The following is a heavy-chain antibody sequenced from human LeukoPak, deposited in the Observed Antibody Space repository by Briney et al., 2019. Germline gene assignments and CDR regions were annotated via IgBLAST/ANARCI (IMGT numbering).Heavy chain of an antibody. V-gene: IGHV3-7*04. Sequence: PGGSLRLSCAASGLTFSSYWMTWVRQAPGKGLEWVATIKYDGSETYYVDSVRGRFSISRGNAKNSLYLQTNSLRAEDTAVYYCARDSTLSNYWGQGTLVTVSS. J-gene: IGHJ4*02. CDR1: GLTFSSYW. CDR3: ARDSTLSNY. D-gene: IGHD3-16*01. CDR2: IKYDGSET.